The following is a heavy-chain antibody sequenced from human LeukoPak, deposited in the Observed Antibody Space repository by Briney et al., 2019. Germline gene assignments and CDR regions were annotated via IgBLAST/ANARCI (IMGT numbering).Heavy chain of an antibody. J-gene: IGHJ4*02. V-gene: IGHV3-21*01. CDR1: GFTFSSYS. Sequence: GGSLTLSCAASGFTFSSYSMSWVRQAPGKGLEWVSSITTGSSGMYYADSVQGRFTISRDNAKNSLYLQMNSLRAEDTAVYYCARGYSGWYSGYWGQGALVTVSS. D-gene: IGHD6-19*01. CDR3: ARGYSGWYSGY. CDR2: ITTGSSGM.